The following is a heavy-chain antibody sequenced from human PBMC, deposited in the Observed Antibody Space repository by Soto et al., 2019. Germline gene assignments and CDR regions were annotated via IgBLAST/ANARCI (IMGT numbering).Heavy chain of an antibody. Sequence: EVQLVESGGGLVQPGGSLRLSCAASGFTFSSYWMSWVRQAPGKGLEWVAKIKQDGSETFYVNSVEGRFTISRDSTKNSLYLQMNSLRAADTAVYYCARDGTDDAFDIWGQGTMVTVSS. V-gene: IGHV3-7*03. CDR3: ARDGTDDAFDI. CDR2: IKQDGSET. J-gene: IGHJ3*02. CDR1: GFTFSSYW.